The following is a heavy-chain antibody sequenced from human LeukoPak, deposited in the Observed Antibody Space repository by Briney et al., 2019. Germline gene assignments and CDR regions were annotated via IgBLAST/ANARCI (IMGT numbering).Heavy chain of an antibody. CDR1: GGSISSYS. V-gene: IGHV4-59*08. CDR2: MSYSGTT. CDR3: ARHEGKLWFGETAMNY. Sequence: SETLSLTCTVSGGSISSYSWSWVRQPPGKGLEWIAYMSYSGTTNYNPSLKGRVTISVDTSKKQFSLKLSSVTAADTAVYYCARHEGKLWFGETAMNYWGQGTLVTASS. J-gene: IGHJ4*02. D-gene: IGHD3-10*01.